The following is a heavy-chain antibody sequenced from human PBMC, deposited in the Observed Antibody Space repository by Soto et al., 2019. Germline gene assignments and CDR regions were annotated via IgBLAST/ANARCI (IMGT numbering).Heavy chain of an antibody. Sequence: QLQLQESGPGLVKPSETLSLTCTVSGGSISSSSYYWGWIRQPPGKGLEWIGSIYYSGSTYYNPSLKSRVTISVDTSKNQFSLKLSSVTAADTAVYYCARLGGPGDGFDYWGQGTLVTVSS. J-gene: IGHJ4*02. CDR3: ARLGGPGDGFDY. CDR1: GGSISSSSYY. V-gene: IGHV4-39*01. CDR2: IYYSGST. D-gene: IGHD7-27*01.